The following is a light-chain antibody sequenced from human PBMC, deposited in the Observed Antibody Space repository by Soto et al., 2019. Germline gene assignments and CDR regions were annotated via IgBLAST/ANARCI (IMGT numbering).Light chain of an antibody. CDR1: QDISRY. V-gene: IGKV1-33*01. Sequence: DIQLTQTPSSLSASVGDRVTITCQASQDISRYLNWYQQKPGKAPKFLIYDASNLETGVPSRFSGTGSGTYFTFTISSLQPEDIGTYYCRQYDNHLTFGGGTRVEIK. CDR2: DAS. J-gene: IGKJ4*01. CDR3: RQYDNHLT.